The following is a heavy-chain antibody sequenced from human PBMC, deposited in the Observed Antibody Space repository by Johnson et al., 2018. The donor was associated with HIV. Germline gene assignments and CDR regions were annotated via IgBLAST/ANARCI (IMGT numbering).Heavy chain of an antibody. CDR2: ISYDGSNK. CDR3: ARIRVAVITEVGAFDI. CDR1: GFTFSSYA. Sequence: QVQLVESGGGVVQPGRSLRLSCAASGFTFSSYAMHWVRQAPGKGLEWVAVISYDGSNKYYADSVKGRFTIYRDNSKNTLYLQMNSMRTEDTAVYYCARIRVAVITEVGAFDIWGQGTMVTVSS. J-gene: IGHJ3*02. D-gene: IGHD3-22*01. V-gene: IGHV3-30-3*01.